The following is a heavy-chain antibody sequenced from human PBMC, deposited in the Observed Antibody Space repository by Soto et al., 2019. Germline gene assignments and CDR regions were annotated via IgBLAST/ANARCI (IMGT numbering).Heavy chain of an antibody. CDR3: ARDWGIAAAGNGFMDV. Sequence: QVQLVESGGGVVQPGRSLRLSCAASGFTFSSYGMHWVRQAPGKGLEWVAVIWYDGSNKYYADSVKGRFTISRDNSKNTLYLQMNSLRAEDTAVYYCARDWGIAAAGNGFMDVWGKGTTVTVSS. J-gene: IGHJ6*03. D-gene: IGHD6-13*01. CDR1: GFTFSSYG. V-gene: IGHV3-33*01. CDR2: IWYDGSNK.